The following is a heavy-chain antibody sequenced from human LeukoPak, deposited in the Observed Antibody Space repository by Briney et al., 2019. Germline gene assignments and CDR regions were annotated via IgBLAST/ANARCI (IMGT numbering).Heavy chain of an antibody. CDR3: AREGYDYVWGSYRQHDY. J-gene: IGHJ4*02. CDR2: MNPNSGNT. D-gene: IGHD3-16*02. V-gene: IGHV1-8*03. Sequence: GASVKVSCKASGYTFTSYDINWVRQATGQGLEWMGWMNPNSGNTGYAQKFQGRVTITRNTSTSTAYMELRSLRSDDTAVYYCAREGYDYVWGSYRQHDYWGQGTLVTVSS. CDR1: GYTFTSYD.